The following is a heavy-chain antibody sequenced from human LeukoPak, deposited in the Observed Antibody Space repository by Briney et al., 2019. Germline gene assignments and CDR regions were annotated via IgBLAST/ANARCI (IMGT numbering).Heavy chain of an antibody. CDR2: IRYDGSNK. D-gene: IGHD2-21*01. V-gene: IGHV3-30*02. Sequence: GGSLRLSCAASGFTFSSYGMHWVRQAPGKGLEWVAFIRYDGSNKYYADSVKGRFTISRDNAKNTLYLQMNSLRVEDTAVYFCAREIMVSREWYFDLWGRGTLVTVAS. J-gene: IGHJ2*01. CDR1: GFTFSSYG. CDR3: AREIMVSREWYFDL.